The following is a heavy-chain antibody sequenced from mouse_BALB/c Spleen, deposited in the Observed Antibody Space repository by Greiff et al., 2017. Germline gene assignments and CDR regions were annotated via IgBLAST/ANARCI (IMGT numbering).Heavy chain of an antibody. CDR2: IRNKANGYTT. CDR1: GFTFTDYY. D-gene: IGHD1-1*01. V-gene: IGHV7-3*02. J-gene: IGHJ3*01. Sequence: EVKLMESGGGLVQPGGSLRLSCAPSGFTFTDYYMGWVRQPPGKALEWLGFIRNKANGYTTEYSASVKGRFTISRDNSQSILYLQMNTLRAEDSATYYCARDYYGSSWFAYWGQGTLVTVSA. CDR3: ARDYYGSSWFAY.